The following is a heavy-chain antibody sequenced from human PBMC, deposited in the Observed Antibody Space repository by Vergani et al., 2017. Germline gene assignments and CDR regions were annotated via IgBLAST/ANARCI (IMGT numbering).Heavy chain of an antibody. D-gene: IGHD6-19*01. Sequence: EVQLLESGGGLVQPGGSLRLSCAASGFTFSSYAMSWVRQAPGTGLEWVSAISGSGGSTYYADSVKGRFTISRDNSKNTLYLQMNSLRAEDTAVDYCAKEPKIAVAGGIDAFDIWGQGTMVTVSS. CDR1: GFTFSSYA. CDR2: ISGSGGST. J-gene: IGHJ3*02. V-gene: IGHV3-23*01. CDR3: AKEPKIAVAGGIDAFDI.